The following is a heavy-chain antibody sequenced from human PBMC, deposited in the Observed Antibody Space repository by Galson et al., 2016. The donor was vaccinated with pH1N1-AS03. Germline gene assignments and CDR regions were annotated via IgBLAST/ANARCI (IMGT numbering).Heavy chain of an antibody. Sequence: SLRLSCAASGFTFSNVWLTWVRQAPGKGLEWVGHIKAEADGGTADYAAPVKGRFTISRDDSKSTSYLQMNSLKTGETALYYCLTISLDYWGQGTLVTVSS. CDR1: GFTFSNVW. CDR2: IKAEADGGTA. CDR3: LTISLDY. V-gene: IGHV3-15*01. D-gene: IGHD3-3*01. J-gene: IGHJ4*02.